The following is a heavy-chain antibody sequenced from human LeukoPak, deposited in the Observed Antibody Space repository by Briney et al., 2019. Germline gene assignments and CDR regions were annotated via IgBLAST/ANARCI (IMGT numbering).Heavy chain of an antibody. CDR2: TYYRSKWYN. CDR1: GDTVSSNSAA. CDR3: AGSLSYFDY. J-gene: IGHJ4*02. V-gene: IGHV6-1*01. D-gene: IGHD3-16*01. Sequence: SQTLSLTCAVSGDTVSSNSAAWNWLRQSPSRGLEWLGRTYYRSKWYNDYAVSVKSRITINPDTSKNQFSLQLNSVTPEDTAVYYCAGSLSYFDYWGQGTLVTVSS.